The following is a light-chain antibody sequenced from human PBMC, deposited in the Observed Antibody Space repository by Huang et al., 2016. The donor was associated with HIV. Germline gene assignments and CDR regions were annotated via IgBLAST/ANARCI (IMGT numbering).Light chain of an antibody. CDR2: DAT. Sequence: EIVLTQSPATLSLSPGERATLACRASQIITSFLAWYRQKPGQAPRLLIFDATNRATGTPARFSGSGSGTDFTLTIHSLEPEDFAVYYCQQRIQWPRLTFGGGTRVEMK. CDR1: QIITSF. CDR3: QQRIQWPRLT. J-gene: IGKJ4*01. V-gene: IGKV3-11*01.